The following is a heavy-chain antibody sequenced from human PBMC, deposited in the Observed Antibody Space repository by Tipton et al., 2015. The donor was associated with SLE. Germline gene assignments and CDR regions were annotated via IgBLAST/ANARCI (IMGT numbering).Heavy chain of an antibody. D-gene: IGHD3-10*01. CDR2: INPSGGST. J-gene: IGHJ6*02. CDR1: GYTFTSYY. CDR3: AREVYSGSYYYYYGMDV. V-gene: IGHV1-46*01. Sequence: QLVQSGAEVKKPGASMKVSCKASGYTFTSYYMHWVRQAPGQGLEWMGIINPSGGSTSYAQKFQGRVTMTRDTSTSTVYMELSSLRSEDTAVYYCAREVYSGSYYYYYGMDVWGQGTTVTISS.